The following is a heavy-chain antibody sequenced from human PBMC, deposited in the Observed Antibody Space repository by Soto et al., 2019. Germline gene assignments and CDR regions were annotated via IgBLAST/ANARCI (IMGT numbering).Heavy chain of an antibody. V-gene: IGHV3-23*01. J-gene: IGHJ4*02. Sequence: EVKLLESGGGLVQPGGSLRLSCAASGFTFSSYAMSWVRQAPGKGLEWVSAISGSGGSTYYADSVKGRFTIYRDNSKNTLYLQMNSLRAEDTAVYYCAKDYSSSSCFDYWGQGTLVTVSS. CDR3: AKDYSSSSCFDY. CDR1: GFTFSSYA. CDR2: ISGSGGST. D-gene: IGHD6-13*01.